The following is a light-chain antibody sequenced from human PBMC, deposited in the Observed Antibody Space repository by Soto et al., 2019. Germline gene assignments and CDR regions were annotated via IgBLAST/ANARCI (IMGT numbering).Light chain of an antibody. V-gene: IGKV3-15*01. CDR1: QSVSNN. CDR2: GAS. CDR3: QQYNDWPLT. Sequence: EIVMTQSPATLSVSPGERATLFCRASQSVSNNLAWYKQKPGQAPMLLIYGASTRATGLPDRISGSGSGTEFTLTISGLQSEDFAIYDCQQYNDWPLTFGGGTKVEIK. J-gene: IGKJ4*01.